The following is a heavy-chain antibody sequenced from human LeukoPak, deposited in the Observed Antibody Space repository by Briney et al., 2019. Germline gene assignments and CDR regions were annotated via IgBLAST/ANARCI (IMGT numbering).Heavy chain of an antibody. V-gene: IGHV5-51*01. CDR1: GCSFTSYW. D-gene: IGHD3-10*01. CDR3: ARRPGTEDYYYGMDV. CDR2: IYPGDSDT. J-gene: IGHJ6*02. Sequence: GESLKISCKGSGCSFTSYWIGWVRQMPGKGLEWMGIIYPGDSDTRYSPSFQGQVTISADKSISTAYLQWSSLKASDTAMYYCARRPGTEDYYYGMDVWGQGTTVTVSS.